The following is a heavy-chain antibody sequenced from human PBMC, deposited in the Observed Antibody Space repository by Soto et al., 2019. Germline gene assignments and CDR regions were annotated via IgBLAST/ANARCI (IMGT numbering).Heavy chain of an antibody. J-gene: IGHJ5*01. CDR3: ARGENFGSGSYFFGS. D-gene: IGHD3-10*01. V-gene: IGHV3-66*01. CDR2: IYSGGNT. Sequence: PGGALRLPCAASGFTGSSNYMSWVRQAPGKGLEWVSVIYSGGNTYYADSVKGRFSISSDNSKNTLYLHMNSLRAEDTAVYYCARGENFGSGSYFFGSWGQGALVTVSS. CDR1: GFTGSSNY.